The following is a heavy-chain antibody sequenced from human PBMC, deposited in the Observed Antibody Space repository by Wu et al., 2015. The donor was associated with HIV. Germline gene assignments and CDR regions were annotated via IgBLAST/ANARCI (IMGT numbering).Heavy chain of an antibody. V-gene: IGHV4-34*01. D-gene: IGHD3-9*01. CDR3: APWLFTTSRLPDGPNKQKGHY. CDR1: GGPFDEYY. Sequence: QVQLQQWGAGLLKPSETLSLTCAVYGGPFDEYYWSWIRQPPGKRLEWIGEVNHSGSTNYNPSLKSRVTISVDTSKNQFSLNLNSVTAADTAVYYCAPWLFTTSRLPDGPNKQKGHYWGQGTLVTVSS. J-gene: IGHJ4*02. CDR2: VNHSGST.